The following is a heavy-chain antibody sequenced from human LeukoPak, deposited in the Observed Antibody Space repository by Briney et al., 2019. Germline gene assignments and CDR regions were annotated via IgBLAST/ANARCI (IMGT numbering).Heavy chain of an antibody. D-gene: IGHD3-3*02. CDR1: GGSMNNYY. V-gene: IGHV4-59*01. J-gene: IGHJ3*02. Sequence: PSETLSLTCIVSGGSMNNYYWTWIRQPPGKGLEWLAYIHYTGITNYNPFLRSRVTISLDASKSQFSLKLNSVTAADTAFYYCARILEGSGAAFDIWGQGTMVTVSS. CDR2: IHYTGIT. CDR3: ARILEGSGAAFDI.